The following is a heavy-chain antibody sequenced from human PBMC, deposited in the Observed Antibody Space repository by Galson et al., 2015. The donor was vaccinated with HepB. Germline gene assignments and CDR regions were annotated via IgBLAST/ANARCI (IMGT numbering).Heavy chain of an antibody. CDR1: GFTFSSYG. D-gene: IGHD2-21*02. V-gene: IGHV3-30*18. Sequence: SLRLSCAASGFTFSSYGMHWVRQAPGKGLEWVAVISYDGSNKYYADSVKGRFTISRDNSKNTLYLQMNSLRAEDTAVYYCAKDGDPRFELQVVTAIHDYYYYYGMDVWGQGTTVTVYS. J-gene: IGHJ6*02. CDR3: AKDGDPRFELQVVTAIHDYYYYYGMDV. CDR2: ISYDGSNK.